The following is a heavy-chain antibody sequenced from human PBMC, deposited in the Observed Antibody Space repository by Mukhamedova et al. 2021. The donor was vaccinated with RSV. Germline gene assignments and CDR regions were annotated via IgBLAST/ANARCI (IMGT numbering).Heavy chain of an antibody. V-gene: IGHV3-30*04. CDR2: ISYDGSNK. CDR3: ARETHGVVALFDY. J-gene: IGHJ4*01. D-gene: IGHD2-15*01. Sequence: GFTFSSYAMHWVRQAPGKGLEWVAVISYDGSNKYYADSVKGRFTISRDNSKNTLYLQMNSLRAEDTAVYYCARETHGVVALFDYW. CDR1: GFTFSSYA.